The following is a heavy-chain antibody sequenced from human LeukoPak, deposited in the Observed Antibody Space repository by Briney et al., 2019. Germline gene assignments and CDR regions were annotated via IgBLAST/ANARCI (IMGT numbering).Heavy chain of an antibody. CDR3: ATSLHDIVVVPAAPGYFDY. D-gene: IGHD2-2*01. J-gene: IGHJ4*02. CDR2: ISGSGGST. CDR1: GFTFSSYA. Sequence: PGGSLRLSCAASGFTFSSYAMSWVRQAPGKGLEWVSAISGSGGSTYYADPVKGRFTISRDNSKNTLYLQMNSLRAEDTAVYYCATSLHDIVVVPAAPGYFDYWGQGTLVTVSS. V-gene: IGHV3-23*01.